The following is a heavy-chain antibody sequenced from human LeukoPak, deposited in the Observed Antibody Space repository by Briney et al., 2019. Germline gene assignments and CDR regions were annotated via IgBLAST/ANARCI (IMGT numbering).Heavy chain of an antibody. CDR2: ISYSGTT. CDR1: GGSIMSSNYY. Sequence: SETLSLTCTVSGGSIMSSNYYWGWIRQSPGKGLECIGKISYSGTTYYNPSLRSRIHMSVDTTKNQFSLSLSSVSAADTSVYDCARFTDFWGQGILVTVSS. CDR3: ARFTDF. V-gene: IGHV4-39*01. J-gene: IGHJ4*02.